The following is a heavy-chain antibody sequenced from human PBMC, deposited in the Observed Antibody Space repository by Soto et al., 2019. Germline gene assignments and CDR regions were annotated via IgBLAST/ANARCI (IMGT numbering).Heavy chain of an antibody. CDR1: GFTFRSYS. J-gene: IGHJ4*02. V-gene: IGHV3-48*01. CDR2: ISGSSGAI. CDR3: AREVKLSY. Sequence: GGSLRLSCVASGFTFRSYSINWVRQAPGKGLEWVSYISGSSGAIYYADSVKGRFTISRDNAKNSLYLQMNSLRAEDTAVYYCAREVKLSYWGQGTLVTVSS.